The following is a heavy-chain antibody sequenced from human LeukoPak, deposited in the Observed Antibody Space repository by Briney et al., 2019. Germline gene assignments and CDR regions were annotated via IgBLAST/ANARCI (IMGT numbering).Heavy chain of an antibody. Sequence: SETLSLTCTVSGGSISSYYWSWIRQPPGKGLEWIGYIYYSGSTNYNPSLKSRVTISVDTSKNQFSLKLSSVTAADTAVYYCARESTTGTTDPWGQGTLVTVPS. D-gene: IGHD1-1*01. CDR1: GGSISSYY. CDR3: ARESTTGTTDP. CDR2: IYYSGST. V-gene: IGHV4-59*01. J-gene: IGHJ5*02.